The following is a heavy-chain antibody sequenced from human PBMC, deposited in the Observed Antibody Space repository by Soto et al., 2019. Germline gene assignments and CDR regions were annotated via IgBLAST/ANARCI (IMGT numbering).Heavy chain of an antibody. J-gene: IGHJ6*02. D-gene: IGHD4-17*01. CDR3: ARDLYGDSPPYYYYGMDV. V-gene: IGHV3-30-3*01. Sequence: GGSLRLSCAASGFTFSSYAMHWVRQAPGKGLEWVAVISYDGSNKYYADSVKGRFTISRDNSKNTLYLQMNSLRAEDTAVYYCARDLYGDSPPYYYYGMDVWGQGTTVTVSS. CDR1: GFTFSSYA. CDR2: ISYDGSNK.